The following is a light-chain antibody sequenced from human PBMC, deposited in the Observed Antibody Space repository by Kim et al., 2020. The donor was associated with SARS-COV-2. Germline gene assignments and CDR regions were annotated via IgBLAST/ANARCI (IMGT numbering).Light chain of an antibody. CDR1: QSLVHSDGNTY. Sequence: QPASISCRSSQSLVHSDGNTYLSWLQQRPGQPPRLIIYRIASRFSGVPDRFSGSGAGTDFTLEISRVEAEDVGVYYCMQGKQLPNTFGQGTKLEI. CDR3: MQGKQLPNT. CDR2: RIA. J-gene: IGKJ2*01. V-gene: IGKV2-24*01.